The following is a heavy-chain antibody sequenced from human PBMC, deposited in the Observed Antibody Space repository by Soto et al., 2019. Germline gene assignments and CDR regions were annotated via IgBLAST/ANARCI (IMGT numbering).Heavy chain of an antibody. Sequence: QLQLQESGPGLVKPSETLSLTCTVSGGSISSSSYYWGWIRQPPGKGLEWIGSIYYSGSTYYNPCLESRVTISVDTSKNQFSMRLSSVTAADTAVYYCARRDRGLTAYNWFDPWGQGTLVTVSS. J-gene: IGHJ5*02. CDR3: ARRDRGLTAYNWFDP. CDR1: GGSISSSSYY. CDR2: IYYSGST. D-gene: IGHD3-10*01. V-gene: IGHV4-39*01.